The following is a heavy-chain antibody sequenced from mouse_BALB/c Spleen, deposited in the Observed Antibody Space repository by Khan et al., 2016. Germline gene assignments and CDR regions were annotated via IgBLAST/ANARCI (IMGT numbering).Heavy chain of an antibody. CDR2: IDPYNGGT. V-gene: IGHV1S135*01. CDR3: ARGGGKSFYFYV. Sequence: VQLQQSGPELEKPGASVKISCKASGYSFTGYNMNWVKQSNGKSLEWIGNIDPYNGGTSFTQKFKGKATLTVDKSSSTAYMQLKSLTSTNSSVYYCARGGGKSFYFYVWGAGTTVTVSS. J-gene: IGHJ1*01. CDR1: GYSFTGYN. D-gene: IGHD1-1*01.